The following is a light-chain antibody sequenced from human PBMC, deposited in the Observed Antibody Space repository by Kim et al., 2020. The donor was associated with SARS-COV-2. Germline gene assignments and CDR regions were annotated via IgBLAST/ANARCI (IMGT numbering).Light chain of an antibody. Sequence: SVAPMETVTITSRASQSVGSSLHWYQQKPYQSPKLLIKYTSQSFSGVPSRFSGSGSGTDFTLTIDSLEAEDAATYYCHQSSSLPYSFGQGTKLEI. J-gene: IGKJ2*03. CDR2: YTS. CDR1: QSVGSS. V-gene: IGKV6-21*01. CDR3: HQSSSLPYS.